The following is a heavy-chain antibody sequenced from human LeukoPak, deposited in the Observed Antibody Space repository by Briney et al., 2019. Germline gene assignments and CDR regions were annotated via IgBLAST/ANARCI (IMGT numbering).Heavy chain of an antibody. CDR2: INPNSGGT. D-gene: IGHD6-6*01. Sequence: ASVKVSCKASGYTFTGYYMHWVRQAPGQGLEWMGWINPNSGGTNYAQKLQGRVTMTTDTSTSTAYMELRSLRSDDTAVYYCARAGQYSSSSLVYFDYWGQGTLVTVSS. CDR3: ARAGQYSSSSLVYFDY. J-gene: IGHJ4*02. CDR1: GYTFTGYY. V-gene: IGHV1-2*02.